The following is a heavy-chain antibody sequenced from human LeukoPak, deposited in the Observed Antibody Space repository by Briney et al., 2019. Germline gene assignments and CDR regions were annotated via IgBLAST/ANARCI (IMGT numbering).Heavy chain of an antibody. CDR3: AREDVGAAPDY. Sequence: PGGSLRLSCAASGFTLSSYGMSWIRQVPGKGLEWVSADSIYGGGPYYADFVKGRITMSRDNYEKTLYLQMDSLRAEDTAVYYCAREDVGAAPDYRGQGTLVTVSS. CDR2: DSIYGGGP. J-gene: IGHJ4*02. V-gene: IGHV3-23*01. CDR1: GFTLSSYG. D-gene: IGHD1-26*01.